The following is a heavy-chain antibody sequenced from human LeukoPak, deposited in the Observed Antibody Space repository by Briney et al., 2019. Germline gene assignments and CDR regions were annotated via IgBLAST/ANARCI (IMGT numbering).Heavy chain of an antibody. CDR2: INHSGST. V-gene: IGHV4-34*01. CDR3: ARGRRAVAALMYNWFDP. Sequence: SETLSLTCAVYGGSFSGYYWSWIRQPPGKGLEWIGEINHSGSTNYNPSLKSRVTISVDTSKNQFSLKLSSVTAADTAVYYCARGRRAVAALMYNWFDPWGQGTLVTVSS. D-gene: IGHD6-19*01. CDR1: GGSFSGYY. J-gene: IGHJ5*02.